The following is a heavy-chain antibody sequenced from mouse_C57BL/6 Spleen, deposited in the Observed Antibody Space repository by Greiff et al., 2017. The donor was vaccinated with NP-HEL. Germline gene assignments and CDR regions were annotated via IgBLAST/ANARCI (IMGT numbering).Heavy chain of an antibody. D-gene: IGHD2-2*01. CDR3: ARSTMVTTGYYFDY. CDR1: GYAFSSYW. Sequence: VQLQQSGAELVKPGASVKISCKASGYAFSSYWMNWVKQRPGKGLEWIGQIYPGDGDTNYNGKFKGKATLTADKSSSTAYMQLSSLTSEDSAVYFCARSTMVTTGYYFDYWGQGTTLTVSS. J-gene: IGHJ2*01. CDR2: IYPGDGDT. V-gene: IGHV1-80*01.